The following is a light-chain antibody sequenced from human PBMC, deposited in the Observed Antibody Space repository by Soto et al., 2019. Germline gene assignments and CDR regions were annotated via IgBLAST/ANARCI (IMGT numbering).Light chain of an antibody. CDR2: KVS. V-gene: IGKV2-30*01. CDR3: MQGTHWPPT. CDR1: QSLVYSDGNTY. Sequence: DVVMTQSPLSLPVTLGQPASISCRSSQSLVYSDGNTYLSWVQQRPGHSPRRLIYKVSDRDSGVPDRIRGSGSGTDFTLKISRVEAEDVGVYYCMQGTHWPPTFGPGTKVDI. J-gene: IGKJ3*01.